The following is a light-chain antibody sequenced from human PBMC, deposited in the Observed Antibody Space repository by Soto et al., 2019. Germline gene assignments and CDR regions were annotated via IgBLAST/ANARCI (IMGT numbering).Light chain of an antibody. Sequence: ALTQPASVSGSPGQSITISCTGTSSDVGGYNYVSWYQQHPGKAPKLMIYEVTNRPSGVSNRFSGSKSGNTASLTISGLQAEDEADYYCSSYSSSSTPYVFGTGTKVTVL. CDR2: EVT. V-gene: IGLV2-14*01. J-gene: IGLJ1*01. CDR1: SSDVGGYNY. CDR3: SSYSSSSTPYV.